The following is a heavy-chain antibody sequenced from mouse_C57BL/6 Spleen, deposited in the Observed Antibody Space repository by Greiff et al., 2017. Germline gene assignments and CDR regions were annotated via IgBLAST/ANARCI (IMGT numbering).Heavy chain of an antibody. CDR2: ISSGSSTI. Sequence: EVKLQESGGGLVKPGGSLKLSCAASGFTFSDYGMHWVRQAPEKGLEWVAYISSGSSTIYYADTVKGRFTISRDNAKNTLFLQMTSLRSEDTAMYYCARPLGYSKGVFDYWGQGTTLTVSS. CDR3: ARPLGYSKGVFDY. V-gene: IGHV5-17*01. CDR1: GFTFSDYG. D-gene: IGHD2-5*01. J-gene: IGHJ2*01.